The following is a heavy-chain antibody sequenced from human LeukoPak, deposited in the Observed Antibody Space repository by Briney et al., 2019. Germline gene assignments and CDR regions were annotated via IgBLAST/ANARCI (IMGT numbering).Heavy chain of an antibody. V-gene: IGHV1-46*01. Sequence: ASVKVSCKASGYTFTSYYMHWVRQAAGQGLEWMGIINPSGGSTSYAQKFQGRVTMTRDTSTSTVYMELSSLRSEDTAVYYCARLAALPGYSSGWYSPLFDYWGQGTLVTVSP. CDR2: INPSGGST. CDR1: GYTFTSYY. J-gene: IGHJ4*02. CDR3: ARLAALPGYSSGWYSPLFDY. D-gene: IGHD6-19*01.